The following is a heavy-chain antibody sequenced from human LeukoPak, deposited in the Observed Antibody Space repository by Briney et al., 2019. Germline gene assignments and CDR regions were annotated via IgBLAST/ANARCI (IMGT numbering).Heavy chain of an antibody. V-gene: IGHV3-13*01. Sequence: GGSLRLSCAASGFTFIDYDMHWVRQVIGKDLEWVSAIGVRGDTHYSGSVKGRFTISRENAESSLYLQMNSLRAEDTAVYYCARGGIQVSGIDEFDYWGQGTLVTVSS. CDR1: GFTFIDYD. CDR3: ARGGIQVSGIDEFDY. CDR2: IGVRGDT. J-gene: IGHJ4*02. D-gene: IGHD6-19*01.